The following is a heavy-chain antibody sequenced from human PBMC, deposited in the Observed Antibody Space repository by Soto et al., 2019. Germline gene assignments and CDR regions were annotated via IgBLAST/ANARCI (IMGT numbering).Heavy chain of an antibody. Sequence: QLQLQESGPGLVKPSETLSLTCTVSGCSISSSGYYWAWIRQPPEKGPEWVASIYYKGKTYYNPFLKSRLTISRDTDQKQFSLKLSSVTVADVAVYYCVRHEHGPAFDPWGQGTLVTVSS. D-gene: IGHD2-21*01. V-gene: IGHV4-39*01. CDR3: VRHEHGPAFDP. J-gene: IGHJ5*02. CDR1: GCSISSSGYY. CDR2: IYYKGKT.